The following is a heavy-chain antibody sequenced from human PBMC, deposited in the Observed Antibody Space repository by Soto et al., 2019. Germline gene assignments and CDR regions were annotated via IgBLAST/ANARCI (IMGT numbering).Heavy chain of an antibody. CDR2: ISGSGGRT. Sequence: EVQLLESGGGLVQPGGSLRLSCAASGFTFSRYAMSWVRQAPGKGLEWVPAISGSGGRTDYADSVKGRFTISRANTKNTRHMQMNSLRAEDAAVYYWAALIVVVMYTDYWGQGTLVTVSS. D-gene: IGHD3-22*01. V-gene: IGHV3-23*01. CDR3: AALIVVVMYTDY. J-gene: IGHJ4*02. CDR1: GFTFSRYA.